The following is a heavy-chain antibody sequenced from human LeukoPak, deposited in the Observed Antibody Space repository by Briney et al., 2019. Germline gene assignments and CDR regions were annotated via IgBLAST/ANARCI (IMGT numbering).Heavy chain of an antibody. CDR1: GFTFSSIA. Sequence: GGSLRLSCAASGFTFSSIAMTWVRQAPGKGLEWLGLRRTKGDSYATEYAASVKGRFSISSDESKNSVYLQMNSLKTEDTAVYFCAREYFYGMDVWGQGTTVTVSS. CDR3: AREYFYGMDV. J-gene: IGHJ6*02. V-gene: IGHV3-72*01. CDR2: RRTKGDSYAT.